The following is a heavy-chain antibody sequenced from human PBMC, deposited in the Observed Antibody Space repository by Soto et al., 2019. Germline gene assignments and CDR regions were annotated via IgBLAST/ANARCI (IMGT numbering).Heavy chain of an antibody. CDR3: ACVYYYYSSGSYLNHPFDY. D-gene: IGHD3-22*01. CDR1: GYSFTSYW. Sequence: GESLKISCKGSGYSFTSYWIGWVRQMPGKGLEWMGIIYPGDSDTRYSPSFQGQVTISADKSISTAYLQWSSLKASEIAMYYFACVYYYYSSGSYLNHPFDYWGQGTLVTVSS. V-gene: IGHV5-51*01. CDR2: IYPGDSDT. J-gene: IGHJ4*02.